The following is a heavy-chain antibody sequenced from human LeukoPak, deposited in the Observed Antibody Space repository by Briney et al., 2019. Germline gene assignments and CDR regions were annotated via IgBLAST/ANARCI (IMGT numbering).Heavy chain of an antibody. CDR1: GFTFGDYA. J-gene: IGHJ6*02. Sequence: GGSLRLSCTASGFTFGDYAMSWVRQAPGKGLEWLGFIRSKTFGGTSEYAASAKGRFTTSRDDSKSIAYLQMNSLKTEDTAMYYCSRDLVAAAASNYYYYGMDVWGQGTTVTVSS. V-gene: IGHV3-49*04. CDR2: IRSKTFGGTS. D-gene: IGHD6-13*01. CDR3: SRDLVAAAASNYYYYGMDV.